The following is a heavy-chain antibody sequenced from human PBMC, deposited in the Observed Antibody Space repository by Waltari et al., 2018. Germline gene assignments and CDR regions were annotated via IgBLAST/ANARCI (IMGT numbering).Heavy chain of an antibody. CDR3: ASVKRITIFEPYGMDV. D-gene: IGHD3-3*01. CDR2: TYYRSKWYN. J-gene: IGHJ6*02. V-gene: IGHV6-1*01. CDR1: GDSVSSNSAA. Sequence: QVQLQQSGPGLVKPSQTLSLTCAISGDSVSSNSAAWNWIRQSPSRGLEWLGRTYYRSKWYNDYAVSVKSRITINPDTSKNQFSLQLNSVTPEDTAVYYCASVKRITIFEPYGMDVWGQGTTVTVSS.